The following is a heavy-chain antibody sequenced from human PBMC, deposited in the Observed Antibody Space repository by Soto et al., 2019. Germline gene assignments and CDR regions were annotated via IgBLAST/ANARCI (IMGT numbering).Heavy chain of an antibody. J-gene: IGHJ4*02. CDR1: GGSISSGGYY. CDR2: IYYSGST. Sequence: SETLSLTCTVSGGSISSGGYYWSWIRQHPGKGLEWIGYIYYSGSTYYNPSLKSRVTISVDTSKNQFSLKLSSVTAADTAVYYCARVDTMVRGVIGPFDYWGQGTLVTVSS. D-gene: IGHD3-10*01. CDR3: ARVDTMVRGVIGPFDY. V-gene: IGHV4-31*03.